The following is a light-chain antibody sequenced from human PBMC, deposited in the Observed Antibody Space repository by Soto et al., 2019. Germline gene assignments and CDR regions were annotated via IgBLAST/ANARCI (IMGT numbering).Light chain of an antibody. CDR1: QSLLHRSGYHY. V-gene: IGKV2-28*01. CDR3: LHALQPPPA. Sequence: DIVLTQSPLSLPVTPGEPASISCRSSQSLLHRSGYHYLGWYVQKPGQSPQLLIYLGSNRATGVPDRFSGSGSGTDFTLKINRVEAEDVGVYYCLHALQPPPAFGQGTKVEIK. CDR2: LGS. J-gene: IGKJ1*01.